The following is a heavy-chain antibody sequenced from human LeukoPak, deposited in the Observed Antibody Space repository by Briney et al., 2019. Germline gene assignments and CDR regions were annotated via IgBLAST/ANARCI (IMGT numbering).Heavy chain of an antibody. V-gene: IGHV3-74*01. J-gene: IGHJ4*02. CDR2: INSDGSST. CDR3: PLELGEGFDY. Sequence: GGSLRLSCAASGFTFSSHWMHWVRQAPGKGLVWVSRINSDGSSTSYADSVKGRFTISSDNAKNTLYLQMNSLRAEDTAVYYCPLELGEGFDYWGQGTLVTVSS. D-gene: IGHD1-7*01. CDR1: GFTFSSHW.